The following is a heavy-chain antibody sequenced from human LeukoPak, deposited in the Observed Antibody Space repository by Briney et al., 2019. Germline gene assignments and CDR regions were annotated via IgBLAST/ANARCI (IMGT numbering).Heavy chain of an antibody. CDR1: GGTFSSYA. D-gene: IGHD6-13*01. CDR3: ARAYSSSWYPNSEYFQH. Sequence: ASVKVSCKASGGTFSSYAISWVRQAPGQGLEWMGGIIPIFGTANYAQKFQGRVTITADKSTSTAYMELSSLRSDDTAVYYCARAYSSSWYPNSEYFQHWGQGTLVTVSS. V-gene: IGHV1-69*06. J-gene: IGHJ1*01. CDR2: IIPIFGTA.